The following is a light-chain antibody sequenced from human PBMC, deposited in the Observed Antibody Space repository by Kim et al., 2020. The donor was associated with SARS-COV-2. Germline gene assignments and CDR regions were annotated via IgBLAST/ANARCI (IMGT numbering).Light chain of an antibody. CDR3: SSRAASGDHRV. J-gene: IGLJ2*01. Sequence: SSELTQDPAVSVALGQTVRITCQGDSLRSNYVSWYRQKPGQAPALVTYGENKRPAGIPDRFSASKSGNTASLTITRPQAEDEADYYCSSRAASGDHRVFGGGTKLTVL. CDR2: GEN. V-gene: IGLV3-19*01. CDR1: SLRSNY.